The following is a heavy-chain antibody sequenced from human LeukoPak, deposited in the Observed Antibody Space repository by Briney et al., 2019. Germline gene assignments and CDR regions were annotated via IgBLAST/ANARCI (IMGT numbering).Heavy chain of an antibody. V-gene: IGHV3-7*01. CDR3: ARARRDDFWSGSWRYYYYMDV. D-gene: IGHD3-3*01. CDR1: GFTFSSYW. Sequence: PGGSLRLSCAASGFTFSSYWMSWVRQAPGKGLEWVANIEQDGSEKYYVDSVKGRFTISRDNAKNSLYLQMNSLRAEDTAVYYCARARRDDFWSGSWRYYYYMDVWGQGTTVTVSS. J-gene: IGHJ6*03. CDR2: IEQDGSEK.